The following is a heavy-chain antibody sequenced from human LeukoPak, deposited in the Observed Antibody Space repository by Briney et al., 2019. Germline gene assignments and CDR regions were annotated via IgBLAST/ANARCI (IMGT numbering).Heavy chain of an antibody. J-gene: IGHJ4*02. Sequence: SETLSLTCAVSGGSISSGGYSWSWIRQPPGKGLEWIGYIYHSGSTYYNPSLKSRVTISVDRSKNQFSLKLSSVTAADTAVYYCARNNLNYCDSSGPPGGYFDYWGQGTLVTVSS. CDR3: ARNNLNYCDSSGPPGGYFDY. CDR2: IYHSGST. CDR1: GGSISSGGYS. D-gene: IGHD3-22*01. V-gene: IGHV4-30-2*01.